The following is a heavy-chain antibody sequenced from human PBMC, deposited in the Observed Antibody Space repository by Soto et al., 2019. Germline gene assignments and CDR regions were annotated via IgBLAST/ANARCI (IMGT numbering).Heavy chain of an antibody. CDR3: AKGGARLLDY. CDR1: GFTFSSYW. CDR2: INSDGSST. J-gene: IGHJ4*02. Sequence: EVQLVESGGGLVQPGGSPRLSCAASGFTFSSYWMHWVRQAPGKGLVWVSRINSDGSSTSYADSVKGRFTISRDNAKNTLFLQMNSLRAEDTAVYYCAKGGARLLDYWGQGTLVIGSS. V-gene: IGHV3-74*01. D-gene: IGHD3-16*01.